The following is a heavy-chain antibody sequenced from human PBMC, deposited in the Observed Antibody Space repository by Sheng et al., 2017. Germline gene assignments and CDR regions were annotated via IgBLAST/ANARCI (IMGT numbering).Heavy chain of an antibody. V-gene: IGHV3-72*01. J-gene: IGHJ4*02. CDR1: EFTFSEYY. CDR3: ARWTSGSPDY. Sequence: EVHLVESGGGLVQPGGSLRLSCAASEFTFSEYYMDWVRQAPGRGLEWVGRSRDRVNGFTTEYAASVKGRFIISRDGSTNSVSLQMNSLRTEDTAVYYCARWTSGSPDYWGRGTLVTVSS. D-gene: IGHD1-26*01. CDR2: SRDRVNGFTT.